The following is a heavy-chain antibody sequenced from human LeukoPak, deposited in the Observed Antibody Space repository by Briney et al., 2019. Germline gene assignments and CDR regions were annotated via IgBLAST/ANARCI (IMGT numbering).Heavy chain of an antibody. CDR3: AKEFPPPTVRIEKLRRTYFDY. D-gene: IGHD4-23*01. Sequence: GGSLRLSWAASGFTFSSYAMSWVRQAPGKGLEWVSAISGSGGSTYYADSVKGRFTISRDNSKNTLYLQMNSLRAEDTAVYYCAKEFPPPTVRIEKLRRTYFDYWGQGTLVTVSS. CDR1: GFTFSSYA. CDR2: ISGSGGST. V-gene: IGHV3-23*01. J-gene: IGHJ4*02.